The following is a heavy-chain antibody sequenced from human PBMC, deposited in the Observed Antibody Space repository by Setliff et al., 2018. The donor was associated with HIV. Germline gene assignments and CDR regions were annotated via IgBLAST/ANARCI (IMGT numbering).Heavy chain of an antibody. CDR1: GYTFTDYY. D-gene: IGHD2-15*01. CDR2: INSASGGT. J-gene: IGHJ3*01. V-gene: IGHV1-2*02. CDR3: ARDRIKVVVDGPHDVFDV. Sequence: ASVKVSCKASGYTFTDYYIHWVRQAPGQGLEWMGWINSASGGTNYAQNFQGRVTVTRDTSINTAYVELTSLSAADTAVYYCARDRIKVVVDGPHDVFDVWGRGTTVTVSS.